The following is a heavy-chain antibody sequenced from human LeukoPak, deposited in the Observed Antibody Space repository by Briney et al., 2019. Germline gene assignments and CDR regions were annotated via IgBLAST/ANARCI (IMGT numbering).Heavy chain of an antibody. CDR3: AREGYYGSGSYYKAFDY. Sequence: PSETLSLTCTVSGGSISSYYWSWIRQPPGKGLEWIGYIYYSGSTNYNPSLKSRVTISVDTSENQFSLKLSSVTAADTAVYYCAREGYYGSGSYYKAFDYWGQGTLVTVSS. CDR2: IYYSGST. CDR1: GGSISSYY. V-gene: IGHV4-59*01. J-gene: IGHJ4*02. D-gene: IGHD3-10*01.